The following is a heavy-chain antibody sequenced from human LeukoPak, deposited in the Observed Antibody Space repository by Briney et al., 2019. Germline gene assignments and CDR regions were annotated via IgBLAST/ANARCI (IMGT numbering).Heavy chain of an antibody. J-gene: IGHJ5*02. CDR1: GFTLSSYW. D-gene: IGHD2-21*02. Sequence: PGESLRLSCAASGFTLSSYWMSWVRQAPGKGLQWVSSISTSSTYIYYADSVKGRFTISRDNTKNSLYLQMNSLRAEDTAVYYCAREKSYCAGDCSPAWGQGTLVTVSS. V-gene: IGHV3-21*01. CDR3: AREKSYCAGDCSPA. CDR2: ISTSSTYI.